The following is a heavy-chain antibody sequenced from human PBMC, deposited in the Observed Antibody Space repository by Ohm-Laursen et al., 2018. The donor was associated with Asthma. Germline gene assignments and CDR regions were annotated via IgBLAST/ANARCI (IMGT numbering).Heavy chain of an antibody. CDR3: ARKLSHFDY. J-gene: IGHJ4*02. V-gene: IGHV3-7*01. CDR1: GFTFSIYW. CDR2: IKQDGSEK. D-gene: IGHD5-24*01. Sequence: SLRLSCAASGFTFSIYWMSWVRQAPGKGLEWVAHIKQDGSEKYYVDSVKGRFTISRDNAKNSLYLQMNSLRAEDTAVYYCARKLSHFDYWGQGTLVTVSS.